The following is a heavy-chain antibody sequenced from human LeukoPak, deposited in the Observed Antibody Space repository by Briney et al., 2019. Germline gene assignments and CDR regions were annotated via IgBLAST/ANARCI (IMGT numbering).Heavy chain of an antibody. CDR3: ARDGKRVATISLPFDY. CDR2: IKQDGSEK. D-gene: IGHD5-12*01. V-gene: IGHV3-7*01. J-gene: IGHJ4*02. Sequence: TGGSLRLSCAASGFTFSSYWMSWVRQAPGKGLEWVANIKQDGSEKYYVDSVKGRFTISRDNAKNSLYLQMNSLRAEDTAVYYCARDGKRVATISLPFDYWGQGTLVTVSS. CDR1: GFTFSSYW.